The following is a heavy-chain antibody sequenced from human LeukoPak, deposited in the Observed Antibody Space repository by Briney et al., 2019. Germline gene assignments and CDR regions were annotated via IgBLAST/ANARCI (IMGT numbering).Heavy chain of an antibody. Sequence: SVKVSCKASGGTFNSYAISWVRQAPGQGLEWMGGIIPIFGTANYAQKFQGRVTITADKSTSTAYMELSSLRSEDTAVYYCARLKQGEGIGAFDIWGQGTMVTVSS. CDR2: IIPIFGTA. CDR1: GGTFNSYA. D-gene: IGHD3-16*01. V-gene: IGHV1-69*06. CDR3: ARLKQGEGIGAFDI. J-gene: IGHJ3*02.